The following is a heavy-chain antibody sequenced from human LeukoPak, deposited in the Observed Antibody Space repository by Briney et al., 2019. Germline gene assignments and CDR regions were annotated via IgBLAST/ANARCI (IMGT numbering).Heavy chain of an antibody. CDR1: GGSLSPYY. J-gene: IGHJ4*02. CDR3: AREGGYCNSGYCYISLDY. V-gene: IGHV4-4*07. Sequence: SETLSLTCTISGGSLSPYYWNWIRQPAGKGLEWIGRIYSSGTTNYNPSLRSRVSMSVDTSKNQFSLKLSSVIAADTAVYCCAREGGYCNSGYCYISLDYWGQGALLTVSS. CDR2: IYSSGTT. D-gene: IGHD2-2*02.